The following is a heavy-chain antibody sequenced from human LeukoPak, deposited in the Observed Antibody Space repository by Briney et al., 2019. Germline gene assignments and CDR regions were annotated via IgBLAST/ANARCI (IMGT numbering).Heavy chain of an antibody. CDR3: ARPYCSGNSCFSTPIDY. Sequence: GGSLRLSCAASGFTFSSYGMHWVRQAPGKGLEWVAVISYDGSNKYYADSVKGRFTISRDNSKNTLFLQMNSLRAEDTAVYYCARPYCSGNSCFSTPIDYWGQGTLVTVSS. CDR1: GFTFSSYG. J-gene: IGHJ4*02. CDR2: ISYDGSNK. D-gene: IGHD2-15*01. V-gene: IGHV3-30*03.